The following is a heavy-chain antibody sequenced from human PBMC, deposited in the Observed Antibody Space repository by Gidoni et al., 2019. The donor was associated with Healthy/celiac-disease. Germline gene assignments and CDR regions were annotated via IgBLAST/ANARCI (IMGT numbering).Heavy chain of an antibody. D-gene: IGHD5-12*01. CDR2: INHSGSP. CDR3: ARGRWLHWKSPGALSY. Sequence: QVQLQQWGAGLLTPWETLSLTCAVYGGSFSGYYWSWIRQPPGKGLEWIGEINHSGSPNYNPSLKSRVTISVDTSKNQFSLKLSSVTAADTAVYYCARGRWLHWKSPGALSYWGQGTLVTVSS. V-gene: IGHV4-34*01. J-gene: IGHJ4*02. CDR1: GGSFSGYY.